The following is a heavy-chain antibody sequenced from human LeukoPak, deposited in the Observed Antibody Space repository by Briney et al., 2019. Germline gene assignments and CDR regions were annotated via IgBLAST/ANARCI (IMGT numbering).Heavy chain of an antibody. J-gene: IGHJ4*02. D-gene: IGHD5-18*01. CDR3: ARKWIQLFDY. Sequence: PGGSLRLSCAASGFTFSSYAMHWVRQAPGKGLEWVALISYDGSSKYNADSVKGRFTIARDNSKNTLYLQMNSLRAEDTAVYYCARKWIQLFDYWGQGTLVTVSS. V-gene: IGHV3-30-3*01. CDR2: ISYDGSSK. CDR1: GFTFSSYA.